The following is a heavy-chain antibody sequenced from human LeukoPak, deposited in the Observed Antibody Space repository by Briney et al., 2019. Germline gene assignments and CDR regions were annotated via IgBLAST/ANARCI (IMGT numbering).Heavy chain of an antibody. J-gene: IGHJ4*02. V-gene: IGHV4-31*03. CDR2: IYYSGST. Sequence: PSQTLSLTCTVSGGSITSGGYYWSWIRQHPGKGLEWIGYIYYSGSTYYNPSLKSRLTISVDTSKNQFSLKLSSVTAADTAVYYCASYDSSGYYFLFYWGQGTLVTVSS. D-gene: IGHD3-22*01. CDR3: ASYDSSGYYFLFY. CDR1: GGSITSGGYY.